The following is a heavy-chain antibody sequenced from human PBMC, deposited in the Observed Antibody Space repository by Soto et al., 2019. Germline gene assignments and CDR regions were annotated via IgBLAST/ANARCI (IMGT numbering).Heavy chain of an antibody. CDR2: VFYRGGT. D-gene: IGHD1-1*01. V-gene: IGHV4-59*01. CDR3: ARVHPVEKVIDY. CDR1: CGSISSYY. Sequence: PSETLSLTCTVSCGSISSYYWSWIRQTPGKGLEWIGYVFYRGGTAYNPSLESRFTISMDMSKRQFSLKVNSVTTADTATYYCARVHPVEKVIDYWGQGTLVTVPS. J-gene: IGHJ4*02.